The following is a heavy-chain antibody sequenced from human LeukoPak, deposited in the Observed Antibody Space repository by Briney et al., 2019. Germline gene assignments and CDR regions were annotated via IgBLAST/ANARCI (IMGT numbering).Heavy chain of an antibody. CDR2: IIPIFGTA. CDR1: GGTFSSYA. V-gene: IGHV1-69*13. D-gene: IGHD6-19*01. CDR3: ARAGVAVASGGWFDP. J-gene: IGHJ5*02. Sequence: SVKVSCTASGGTFSSYAISWVRQAPGQGLEWMGGIIPIFGTANYAQKFQGRVTITADESTSTAYMELSSLRSEDTAVYYCARAGVAVASGGWFDPWGQGTLAAVSS.